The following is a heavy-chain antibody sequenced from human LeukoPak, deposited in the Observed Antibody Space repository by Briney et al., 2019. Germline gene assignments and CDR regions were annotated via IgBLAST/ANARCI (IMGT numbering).Heavy chain of an antibody. Sequence: SETLSLTCSVSGGSVNSGGYYWSWIRQHPGKGLEWIGYIYYSGSTYYTPSLRSRLTISLDTSKNQFSLKLNSVTAADTAVYYCARDRAHLGDFRYFDSWGQGTLVTVSS. CDR2: IYYSGST. CDR3: ARDRAHLGDFRYFDS. CDR1: GGSVNSGGYY. D-gene: IGHD2-21*01. J-gene: IGHJ4*02. V-gene: IGHV4-31*03.